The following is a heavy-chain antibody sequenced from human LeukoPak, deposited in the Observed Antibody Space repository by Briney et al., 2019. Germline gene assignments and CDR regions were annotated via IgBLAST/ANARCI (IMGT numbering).Heavy chain of an antibody. Sequence: GGSLRLSCAASGFTFTSYTMNWVRQAPGKGLAWVSSISSSSNYIYYADSVKGRFTISRDNAKNSLYLQMNSLRAEDTAVYYFARDRITIFGVVESWGQGTLVTVSS. D-gene: IGHD3-3*01. J-gene: IGHJ4*02. V-gene: IGHV3-21*01. CDR1: GFTFTSYT. CDR3: ARDRITIFGVVES. CDR2: ISSSSNYI.